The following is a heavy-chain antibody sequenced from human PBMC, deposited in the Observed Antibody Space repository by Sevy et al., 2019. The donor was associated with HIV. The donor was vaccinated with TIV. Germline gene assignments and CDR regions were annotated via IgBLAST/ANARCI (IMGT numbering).Heavy chain of an antibody. CDR1: GFTFSSYA. J-gene: IGHJ4*02. D-gene: IGHD3-22*01. Sequence: GGSLRLSCAASGFTFSSYAMSWVRQAPGKGLEWVSAISGSGGSTYYADSVKGRFTISRDNSKNMLYLQMNSLRAEDTAVYYCAKDRGNMGSSGYYDYWGQGTLVTVSS. CDR2: ISGSGGST. V-gene: IGHV3-23*01. CDR3: AKDRGNMGSSGYYDY.